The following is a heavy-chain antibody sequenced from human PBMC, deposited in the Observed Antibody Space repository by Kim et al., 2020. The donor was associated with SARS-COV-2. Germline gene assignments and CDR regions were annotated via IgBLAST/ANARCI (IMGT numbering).Heavy chain of an antibody. Sequence: SETLSLTCAVYGDSFINYYWSWIRQPPGKGLEWIGEINHSGSTNYNPSLKSRLTMSVDTSKNQFSLKVSSVTAADTAVYYCARPSLAGPYYFDYWGQGTLVTVSS. CDR1: GDSFINYY. J-gene: IGHJ4*02. CDR2: INHSGST. V-gene: IGHV4-34*01. CDR3: ARPSLAGPYYFDY. D-gene: IGHD6-19*01.